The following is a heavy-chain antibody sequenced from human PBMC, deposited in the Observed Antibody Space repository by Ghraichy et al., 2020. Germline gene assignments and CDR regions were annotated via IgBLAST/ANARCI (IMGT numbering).Heavy chain of an antibody. CDR1: GGSVSSGSYY. CDR3: ARDSGFWSPKDYFDH. D-gene: IGHD3-3*01. V-gene: IGHV4-61*01. CDR2: IYHSGST. J-gene: IGHJ4*02. Sequence: SQTLSLTCTVSGGSVSSGSYYWNWIRQAPGKGLEWIGNIYHSGSTNYNPSLRSRVTISVDTSKNQFSLKLSSVTAADTAVYYCARDSGFWSPKDYFDHWGQGILVTVSS.